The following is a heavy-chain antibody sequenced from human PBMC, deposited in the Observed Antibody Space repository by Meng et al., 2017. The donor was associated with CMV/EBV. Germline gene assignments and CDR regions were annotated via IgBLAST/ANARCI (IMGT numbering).Heavy chain of an antibody. CDR1: GGSISSYY. V-gene: IGHV4-4*07. CDR2: IYTSGST. CDR3: ARSMAVAGDWFDP. Sequence: QMQEEGPGLVKPSETMSVYCTVAGGSISSYYWSWIRKPAGKGMEWIGSIYTSGSTNYNPSLKSRVTMSVDTSKNQFSLKLSSVTAADTAVYYCARSMAVAGDWFDPWGQGTLVTVSS. J-gene: IGHJ5*02. D-gene: IGHD2-15*01.